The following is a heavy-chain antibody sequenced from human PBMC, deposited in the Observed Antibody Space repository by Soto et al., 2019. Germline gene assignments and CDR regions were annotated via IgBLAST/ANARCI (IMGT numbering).Heavy chain of an antibody. CDR1: GYTLTELS. D-gene: IGHD1-1*01. Sequence: ASVKVSCKVSGYTLTELSMHWVRQAPGQGLEWMGRIDPSDGSSIYAQKFQGGVTMTRDTSTSTVYMEMSSLRSDDTAVYYCVRPTEGRFNYWGQGTLVTVSS. CDR3: VRPTEGRFNY. J-gene: IGHJ4*02. CDR2: IDPSDGSS. V-gene: IGHV1-46*01.